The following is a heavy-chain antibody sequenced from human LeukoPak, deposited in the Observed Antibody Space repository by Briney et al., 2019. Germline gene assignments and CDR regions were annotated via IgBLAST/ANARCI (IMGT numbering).Heavy chain of an antibody. D-gene: IGHD3-10*02. V-gene: IGHV4-38-2*01. CDR2: IYNSGST. CDR3: ARNVSTGYSDY. J-gene: IGHJ4*02. Sequence: SETLSLTCGVSGYSISNTYYWGWIRQPPGKGLEWIASIYNSGSTYYNPSLKSRVTISVDTSKNQFSLKLSSVTAADTAVYYCARNVSTGYSDYWGQGTLVTVSS. CDR1: GYSISNTYY.